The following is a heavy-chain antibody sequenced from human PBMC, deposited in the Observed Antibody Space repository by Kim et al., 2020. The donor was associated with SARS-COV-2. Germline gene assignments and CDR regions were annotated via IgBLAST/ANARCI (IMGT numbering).Heavy chain of an antibody. CDR3: AKDGVRGVISWFDP. CDR2: ISYDGSNK. Sequence: GGSLRLSCAASGFTFSSYGMHWVRQAPGKGLEWVAVISYDGSNKYYADSVKGRFTISRDNSKNTLYLQMNSLRAEDTAVYYCAKDGVRGVISWFDPWGQG. V-gene: IGHV3-30*18. D-gene: IGHD3-10*01. J-gene: IGHJ5*02. CDR1: GFTFSSYG.